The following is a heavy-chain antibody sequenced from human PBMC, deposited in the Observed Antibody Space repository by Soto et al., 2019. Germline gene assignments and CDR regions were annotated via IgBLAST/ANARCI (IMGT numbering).Heavy chain of an antibody. V-gene: IGHV4-4*02. Sequence: QVQLPESGPGLVKPSGTLSLTCAVSGGSISSINWWRWVRQPPGKGLEWIGEIYHSGSTNYNPSRKSRVTISVDKTKNQFSLKLSSVTAADTAVYYCARCIAAAGPSDYWGQGTLVTVSS. D-gene: IGHD6-13*01. CDR1: GGSISSINW. CDR3: ARCIAAAGPSDY. J-gene: IGHJ4*02. CDR2: IYHSGST.